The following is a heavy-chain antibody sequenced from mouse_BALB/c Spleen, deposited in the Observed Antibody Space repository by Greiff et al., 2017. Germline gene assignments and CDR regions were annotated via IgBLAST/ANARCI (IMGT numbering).Heavy chain of an antibody. D-gene: IGHD2-2*01. CDR2: IDPENGDT. J-gene: IGHJ1*01. CDR3: NAYYGYDGDFDV. Sequence: VQLKESGAELVRSGASVKLSCTASGFNIKDYYMHWVKQRPEQGLEWIGWIDPENGDTEYAPKFQGKATMTADTSSNTAYLQLSSLTSEDTAVYYCNAYYGYDGDFDVWGAGTTITVSS. CDR1: GFNIKDYY. V-gene: IGHV14-4*02.